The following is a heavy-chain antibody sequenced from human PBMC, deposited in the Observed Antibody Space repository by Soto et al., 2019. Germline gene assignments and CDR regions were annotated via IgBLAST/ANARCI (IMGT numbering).Heavy chain of an antibody. D-gene: IGHD2-2*01. J-gene: IGHJ5*01. V-gene: IGHV4-4*02. CDR3: ARVVAMQNWFDS. CDR1: GGSISSSNW. Sequence: QVQLQESGPGLVKPSGTLSLTCAVSGGSISSSNWWSWVRQPPGKGLEWIGEIYHSGSTNYNPSLKSRVTTSVDKSKNQFSLKLSSVPAADTAVYYCARVVAMQNWFDSWGQGTLVTVSS. CDR2: IYHSGST.